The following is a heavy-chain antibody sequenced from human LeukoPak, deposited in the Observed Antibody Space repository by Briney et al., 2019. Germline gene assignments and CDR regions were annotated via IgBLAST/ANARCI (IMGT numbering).Heavy chain of an antibody. D-gene: IGHD3-3*01. CDR1: GFTVSSNY. V-gene: IGHV3-66*01. CDR2: IYSGGST. CDR3: AKDLSPLRFLEWLDY. Sequence: GGSLRLSCAASGFTVSSNYMNWVRQAPGKGLEWVSVIYSGGSTYYADSVKGRFTISRDNSKNTLYLQMNSLRAEDTAVYYCAKDLSPLRFLEWLDYWGQGTLVTVSS. J-gene: IGHJ4*02.